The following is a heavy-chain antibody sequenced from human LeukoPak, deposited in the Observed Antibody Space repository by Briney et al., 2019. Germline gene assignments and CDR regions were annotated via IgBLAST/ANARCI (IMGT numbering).Heavy chain of an antibody. V-gene: IGHV3-23*01. D-gene: IGHD3-16*01. CDR3: ARDWGKGDY. J-gene: IGHJ4*02. CDR1: GFTFSSYA. Sequence: GGSLRLSCAASGFTFSSYAMTWVRQAPGKGLEWVSALSGSGGSTYYADSVKGRVTISRDKSKNTLYLQMNSLRAEDTAVYYCARDWGKGDYWGQGTLVTVSS. CDR2: LSGSGGST.